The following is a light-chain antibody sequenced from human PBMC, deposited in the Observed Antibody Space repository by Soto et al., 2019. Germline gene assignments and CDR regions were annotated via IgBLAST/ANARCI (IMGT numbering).Light chain of an antibody. Sequence: EIVMTQSPVTRSVSPGESATLSCRASQSVSTNLAWYQQKPGQAPRLLIIGASTRATGIPARFSGSGSGTEFTLTISSLQSEDFAVYHCQQYNNWPPYTFGQGTKVDIK. CDR1: QSVSTN. J-gene: IGKJ2*01. CDR2: GAS. CDR3: QQYNNWPPYT. V-gene: IGKV3-15*01.